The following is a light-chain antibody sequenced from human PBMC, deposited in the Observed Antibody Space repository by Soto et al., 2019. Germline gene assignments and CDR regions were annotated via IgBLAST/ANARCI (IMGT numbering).Light chain of an antibody. Sequence: QSVLTQPRSVSGSPGQSVTISCTGTSSDVGAYNYVSWYQQHPGKAPKLMIYDVSKRPSGVPDRFSGAKSGNTASLTISGLQAEDEADYYCCSYAGSYTYVFGPGTKLTVL. J-gene: IGLJ1*01. V-gene: IGLV2-11*01. CDR3: CSYAGSYTYV. CDR2: DVS. CDR1: SSDVGAYNY.